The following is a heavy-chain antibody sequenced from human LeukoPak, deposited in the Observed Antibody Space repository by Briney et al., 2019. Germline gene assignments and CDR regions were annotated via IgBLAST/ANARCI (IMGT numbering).Heavy chain of an antibody. CDR3: ARFGAGAASDS. Sequence: SETLSLTYTVSGGSISTSSYYWGWVRQPPGKGLEWIGSIHYSGSTYYNPSLKSPVTISVDTSKNQFPLDPRSVSAADTAVYYCARFGAGAASDSWGQGTLVTVSS. CDR1: GGSISTSSYY. J-gene: IGHJ4*02. V-gene: IGHV4-39*06. D-gene: IGHD6-13*01. CDR2: IHYSGST.